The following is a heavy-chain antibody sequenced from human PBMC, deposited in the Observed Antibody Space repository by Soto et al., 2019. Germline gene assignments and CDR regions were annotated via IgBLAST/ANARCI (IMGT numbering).Heavy chain of an antibody. CDR2: IYSGGST. Sequence: EVQLVETGGGLIQPGGSLRLSCAASGFTVSSNYMSWVRQAPGKGLEWVSVIYSGGSTYYADSVKGRFTISRDNSKNTLYLQMNSLRAEDTAVYYCASGRIQYGDSWVVDYWGQGTLVTVSS. J-gene: IGHJ4*02. CDR3: ASGRIQYGDSWVVDY. V-gene: IGHV3-53*02. D-gene: IGHD4-17*01. CDR1: GFTVSSNY.